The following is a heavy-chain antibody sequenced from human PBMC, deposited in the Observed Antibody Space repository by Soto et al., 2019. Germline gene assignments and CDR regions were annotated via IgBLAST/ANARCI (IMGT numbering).Heavy chain of an antibody. CDR2: IYYSGTA. CDR3: ASWYYYDSSGYYPFDY. J-gene: IGHJ4*02. Sequence: SETLSLTCTVSGGSISTYYWNWIRQPPGKGLEWIGYIYYSGTANYNPSLKSRVTISVDTSKNQFSLKLNSVTAADTAVYYCASWYYYDSSGYYPFDYWGQGTLVTVSS. V-gene: IGHV4-59*01. CDR1: GGSISTYY. D-gene: IGHD3-22*01.